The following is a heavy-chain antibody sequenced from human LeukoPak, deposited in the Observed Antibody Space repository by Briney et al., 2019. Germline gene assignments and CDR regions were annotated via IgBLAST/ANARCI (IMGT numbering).Heavy chain of an antibody. D-gene: IGHD6-19*01. Sequence: GGSLRLSCAASGFTFSSYAMSWVRQAPGKGLEWVSAISGSGGSTYYADSVKGRFTISRDNSKNTLDLQMNSLRAEDTAVYFCARYQSSGWNVFDYWGQGTLVTVSS. J-gene: IGHJ4*02. CDR1: GFTFSSYA. V-gene: IGHV3-23*01. CDR3: ARYQSSGWNVFDY. CDR2: ISGSGGST.